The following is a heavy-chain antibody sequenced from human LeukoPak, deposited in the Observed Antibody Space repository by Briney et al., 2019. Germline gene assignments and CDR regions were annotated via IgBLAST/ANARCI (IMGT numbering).Heavy chain of an antibody. CDR1: GFTFSSYG. CDR3: ARAGFWSGYPNYYYYGMDV. Sequence: GRSLRLSCAASGFTFSSYGMHWVRQAPGKGLEWVAVIWYDGSNKYYADPVKGRFTISRDNSKNTLYLQMNSLRAEDTAVYYCARAGFWSGYPNYYYYGMDVWGQGTTVTVSS. J-gene: IGHJ6*02. D-gene: IGHD3-3*01. V-gene: IGHV3-33*01. CDR2: IWYDGSNK.